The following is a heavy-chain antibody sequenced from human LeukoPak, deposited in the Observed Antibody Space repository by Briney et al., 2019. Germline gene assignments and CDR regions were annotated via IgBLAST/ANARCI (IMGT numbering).Heavy chain of an antibody. CDR1: GHTFSGYY. Sequence: GASVKVSCKASGHTFSGYYMHRGGRAPGQGLGWRGGINPKMVDTEYLQKFQDRVTMTWDMSISTAYMELSRLRSDDTAVYCARDTARSPIVIVPPAKPNYYFDYWGQGTLVTVSS. D-gene: IGHD2-2*02. V-gene: IGHV1-2*02. CDR3: ARDTARSPIVIVPPAKPNYYFDY. J-gene: IGHJ4*02. CDR2: INPKMVDT.